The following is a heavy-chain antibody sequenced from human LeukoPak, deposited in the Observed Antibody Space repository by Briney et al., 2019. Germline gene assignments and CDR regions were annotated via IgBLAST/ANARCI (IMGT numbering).Heavy chain of an antibody. CDR2: ISGSGGST. Sequence: GGSLRLSCAASGFTFSSYAMSWVRQAPGKGLEWVSAISGSGGSTYYADSVKGRFTISRDSSKNTLYLQMNSLRAEDTAVYYCARWFSVTIFGVVTRMRGFDPWGQGTLVTVSS. V-gene: IGHV3-23*01. CDR1: GFTFSSYA. J-gene: IGHJ5*02. D-gene: IGHD3-3*01. CDR3: ARWFSVTIFGVVTRMRGFDP.